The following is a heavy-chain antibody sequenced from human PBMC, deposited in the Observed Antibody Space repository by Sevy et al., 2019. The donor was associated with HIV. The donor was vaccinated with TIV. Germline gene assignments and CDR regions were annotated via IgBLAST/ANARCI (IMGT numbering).Heavy chain of an antibody. V-gene: IGHV3-48*03. J-gene: IGHJ4*02. D-gene: IGHD4-17*01. CDR3: ARDLPPSATTVAHFDY. Sequence: GGSLRLSCAASGFMLSRYEMNWVRQAPGKGLEWILYISSSSSTLYYADSVKGRLTISRDNAKNSLYLQMNSLRTDDTAVYYCARDLPPSATTVAHFDYWGPGTLVTVSS. CDR2: ISSSSSTL. CDR1: GFMLSRYE.